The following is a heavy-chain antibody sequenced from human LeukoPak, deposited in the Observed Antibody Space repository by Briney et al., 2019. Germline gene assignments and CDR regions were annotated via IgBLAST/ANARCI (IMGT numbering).Heavy chain of an antibody. J-gene: IGHJ4*02. CDR3: AKAANLGPYYFDY. CDR2: IAGDGAST. Sequence: PGGSLRLSCAASGLTFSNYAMTWVRQAPGKGLEWVSTIAGDGASTYYADSVKGRFTISRDNSKNTLYLQMNSLRAEDTAVYYCAKAANLGPYYFDYWGQGTLVTVSS. V-gene: IGHV3-23*01. CDR1: GLTFSNYA.